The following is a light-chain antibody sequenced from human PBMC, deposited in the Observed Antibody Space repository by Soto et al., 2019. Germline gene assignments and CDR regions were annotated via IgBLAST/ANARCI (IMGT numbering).Light chain of an antibody. CDR1: QSVGTY. J-gene: IGKJ4*01. V-gene: IGKV3-11*01. Sequence: EIVLTQSPATLSLSPGERATLSCRASQSVGTYLAWYQQKPGQAPRLLIYDASTRATGIPARFSGGGSGTDFTLTISSLEPEDFAVYYCQQRTNWPPLTFGGGTKVETK. CDR3: QQRTNWPPLT. CDR2: DAS.